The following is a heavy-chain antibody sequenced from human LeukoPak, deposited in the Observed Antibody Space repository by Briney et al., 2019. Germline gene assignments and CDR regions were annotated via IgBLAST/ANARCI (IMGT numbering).Heavy chain of an antibody. Sequence: ASETLSLTCTVSGGSISSYYWSWIRQPPGKGLEWIGYIYYRGSTNYNPSLKSRVTISVDTSKNQFSLKLSSVTAADTAVYYCARAAREMATTPDFDYWGQGTLVTVSS. CDR1: GGSISSYY. CDR2: IYYRGST. J-gene: IGHJ4*02. D-gene: IGHD5-24*01. V-gene: IGHV4-59*01. CDR3: ARAAREMATTPDFDY.